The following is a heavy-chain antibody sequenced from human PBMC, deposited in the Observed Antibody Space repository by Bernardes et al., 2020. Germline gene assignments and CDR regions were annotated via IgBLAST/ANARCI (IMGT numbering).Heavy chain of an antibody. CDR3: ARGILVRVYATLDH. V-gene: IGHV4-34*01. CDR1: GGSLIDYY. J-gene: IGHJ4*02. Sequence: SETLSLTCGVYGGSLIDYYWTWIRQSPEKGLEWIGDVNHNGRTNYNPSLKSRVIISIDTSKKQFSLRLSSVTAADTAVYYCARGILVRVYATLDHWGQGTLVAVSS. CDR2: VNHNGRT. D-gene: IGHD2-8*01.